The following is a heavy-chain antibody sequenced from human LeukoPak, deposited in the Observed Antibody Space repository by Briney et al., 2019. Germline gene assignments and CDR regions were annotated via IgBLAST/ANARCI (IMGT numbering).Heavy chain of an antibody. J-gene: IGHJ4*02. Sequence: SETLSLTCTVSGYSISSGYYWGWIRQPPGKGLEWIGYIYYSGNTYYNSSLKSRVIISVDTSKNQFSLKLSSVTAADTAVYYCARADSSGTRFDYWGQGTLVTVSS. CDR1: GYSISSGYY. CDR3: ARADSSGTRFDY. V-gene: IGHV4-38-2*02. D-gene: IGHD3-22*01. CDR2: IYYSGNT.